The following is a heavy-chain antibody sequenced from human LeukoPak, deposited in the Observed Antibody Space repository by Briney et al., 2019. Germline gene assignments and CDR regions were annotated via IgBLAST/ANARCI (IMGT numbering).Heavy chain of an antibody. V-gene: IGHV3-23*01. CDR2: FSGSGGST. Sequence: PGGSLRPSCAASGFTFSSYGMSWVRQAPGKGLGGVSAFSGSGGSTYYADSVKGRFTISRDNSKNTLYLQMNSLRVEDTAVYYCAKVAKYYYGSETYYFFEHWGQGTPVTASS. CDR1: GFTFSSYG. D-gene: IGHD3-10*01. CDR3: AKVAKYYYGSETYYFFEH. J-gene: IGHJ4*02.